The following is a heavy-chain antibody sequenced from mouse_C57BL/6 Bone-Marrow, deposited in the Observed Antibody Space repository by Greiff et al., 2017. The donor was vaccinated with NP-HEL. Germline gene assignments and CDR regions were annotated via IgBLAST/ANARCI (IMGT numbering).Heavy chain of an antibody. D-gene: IGHD1-1*01. V-gene: IGHV3-6*01. Sequence: VQLQQSGPGLVKPSQSLSLTCSVTGYSITSGYYWNWIRQFPGNKLEWMGYISYDGSNNYNPSLKNRISITRDTSKNQFFLKLNSVTTEDTATYYCATVVATEVSFAYWGQGTLVTVSA. CDR1: GYSITSGYY. CDR2: ISYDGSN. CDR3: ATVVATEVSFAY. J-gene: IGHJ3*01.